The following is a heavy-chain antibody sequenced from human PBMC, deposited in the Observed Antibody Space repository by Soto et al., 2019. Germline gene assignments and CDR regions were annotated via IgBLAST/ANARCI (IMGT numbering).Heavy chain of an antibody. CDR2: IYHSGST. J-gene: IGHJ4*02. CDR1: GYSISSGYY. V-gene: IGHV4-38-2*02. CDR3: AREKIVLMVYATFDY. D-gene: IGHD2-8*01. Sequence: SETQSLTCAVSGYSISSGYYWGWIRQPPGKGLEWIGSIYHSGSTYYNPSLKSRVTISVDTSKNQFSLKLSSVTAADTAVYYCAREKIVLMVYATFDYWGQGTLVTVSS.